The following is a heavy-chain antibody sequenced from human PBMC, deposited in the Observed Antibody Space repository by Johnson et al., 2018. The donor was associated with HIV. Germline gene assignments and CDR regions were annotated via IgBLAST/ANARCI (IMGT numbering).Heavy chain of an antibody. Sequence: VQLVESGGGLVQPGGSLRLSCAASGFTVSSNYMSWVRQAPGKGLAWAPVIYSGGSTYYADSVKGRFTISRDNSKNTLYLQMNSLRAEDTAVYYCASSRRGQQLVPLAFDIWGQGTMVTVSS. D-gene: IGHD6-13*01. CDR1: GFTVSSNY. V-gene: IGHV3-66*02. CDR3: ASSRRGQQLVPLAFDI. J-gene: IGHJ3*02. CDR2: IYSGGST.